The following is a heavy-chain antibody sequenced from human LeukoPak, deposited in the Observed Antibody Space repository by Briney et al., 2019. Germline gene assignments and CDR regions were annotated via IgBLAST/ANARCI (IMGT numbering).Heavy chain of an antibody. J-gene: IGHJ6*04. CDR2: FSYSGST. CDR3: ARDRAGSVAYYYGMDV. Sequence: PSETLSLTCTVSGGSISSGDYYWSWIRQPPGKGLEWIGCFSYSGSTYYNPSLKSRITISLDTSKNQFSLKLSSVTAADTAVYYCARDRAGSVAYYYGMDVWGKGTTVTVSS. V-gene: IGHV4-30-4*01. D-gene: IGHD6-19*01. CDR1: GGSISSGDYY.